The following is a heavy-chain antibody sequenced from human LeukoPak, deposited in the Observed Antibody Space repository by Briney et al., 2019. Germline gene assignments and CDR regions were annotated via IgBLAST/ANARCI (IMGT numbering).Heavy chain of an antibody. J-gene: IGHJ4*02. CDR3: ARGLGTNGREEY. CDR2: INPSGGST. V-gene: IGHV1-46*01. CDR1: GYTFTSYY. Sequence: ASVKVSCKASGYTFTSYYMHWVRQAPGQGLGWMGIINPSGGSTSYAQKFQGRVTITRDTSASTAYMELSSLRSEDTAVYYCARGLGTNGREEYWGQGTLVTVSS. D-gene: IGHD1-1*01.